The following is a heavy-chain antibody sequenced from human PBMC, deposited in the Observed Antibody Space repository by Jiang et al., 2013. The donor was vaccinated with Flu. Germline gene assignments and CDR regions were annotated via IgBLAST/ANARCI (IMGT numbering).Heavy chain of an antibody. D-gene: IGHD2-21*02. CDR1: GGSFSGYY. J-gene: IGHJ3*02. Sequence: TLSLTCAVYGGSFSGYYWSWIRQPPGKGLEWIGEINHSGSTNYNPSLKSRVTISVDTSKNQFSLKLSSVTAADTAVYYCARAPYCGGDCSAFDIWGQGTMVTVSS. V-gene: IGHV4-34*01. CDR2: INHSGST. CDR3: ARAPYCGGDCSAFDI.